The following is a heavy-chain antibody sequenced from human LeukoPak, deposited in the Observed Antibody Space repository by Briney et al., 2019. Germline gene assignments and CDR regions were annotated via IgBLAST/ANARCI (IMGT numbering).Heavy chain of an antibody. J-gene: IGHJ5*02. D-gene: IGHD4-17*01. CDR3: AREFDYEGVDP. CDR2: IHTTGGT. CDR1: GGSISSGDYY. V-gene: IGHV4-61*02. Sequence: PSQTLSLTCSVSGGSISSGDYYWSWIRQPAGKGLEWIGRIHTTGGTNYNPSLKSRVYISVDTSKNQFSLELSSLTAADTAVYYCAREFDYEGVDPWGQGTLVTVSS.